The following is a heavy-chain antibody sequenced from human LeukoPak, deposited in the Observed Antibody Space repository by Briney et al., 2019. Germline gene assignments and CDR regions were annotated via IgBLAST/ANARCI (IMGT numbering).Heavy chain of an antibody. J-gene: IGHJ5*02. D-gene: IGHD3-22*01. Sequence: SVKVSCKASGGTFSNYAISWVRQAPGQGLEWMGGIIPIFGTANYAQKFQGKVTITADESTSTAYMELSNLKSEDTAVYYCARVHDSSGYYFGWFDPWGQGTLVTVSS. CDR1: GGTFSNYA. CDR3: ARVHDSSGYYFGWFDP. CDR2: IIPIFGTA. V-gene: IGHV1-69*13.